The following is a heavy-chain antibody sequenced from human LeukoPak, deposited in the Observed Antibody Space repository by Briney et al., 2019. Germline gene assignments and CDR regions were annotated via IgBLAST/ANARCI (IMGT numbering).Heavy chain of an antibody. Sequence: SETLSLTCTVSGGSIRSYFWSWIRQPPGKGLEWIGYIYYTGDISYNPSLKSRATISADTSKNQFSLKLSSVSAADTAVYYCARHHGSGTYVFDIWGQGTMVTVSS. J-gene: IGHJ3*02. V-gene: IGHV4-59*08. CDR3: ARHHGSGTYVFDI. CDR2: IYYTGDI. D-gene: IGHD3-10*01. CDR1: GGSIRSYF.